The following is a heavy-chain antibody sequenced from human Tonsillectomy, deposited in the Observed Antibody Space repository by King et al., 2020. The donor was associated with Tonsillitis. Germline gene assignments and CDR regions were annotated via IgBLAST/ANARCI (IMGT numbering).Heavy chain of an antibody. D-gene: IGHD3-10*01. Sequence: VQLVESGAEVKKPGESLKISCTGSGYTFTNYWIGWVRQMPGKGLEWMGIIYPGESDTRYSPSFQGQVTILVDKSNGTAYLQGRRMQASDTAMYFCARHSRGVDEYYFDYWGQGTLVTVSS. CDR1: GYTFTNYW. CDR2: IYPGESDT. J-gene: IGHJ4*02. V-gene: IGHV5-51*01. CDR3: ARHSRGVDEYYFDY.